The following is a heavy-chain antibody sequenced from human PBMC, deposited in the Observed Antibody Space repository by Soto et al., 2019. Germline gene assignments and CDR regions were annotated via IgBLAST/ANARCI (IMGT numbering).Heavy chain of an antibody. V-gene: IGHV1-3*01. Sequence: ASVKVSCKASGYTYTSYAMHWVRQSPGQRLEWMGWINAGNGNTKYSQKFQGRVTITRDTSASTAYMELSSLRSEDTAVYYCAVGGGYDWNWFDPWGQGTLVTSPQ. J-gene: IGHJ5*02. D-gene: IGHD5-12*01. CDR1: GYTYTSYA. CDR2: INAGNGNT. CDR3: AVGGGYDWNWFDP.